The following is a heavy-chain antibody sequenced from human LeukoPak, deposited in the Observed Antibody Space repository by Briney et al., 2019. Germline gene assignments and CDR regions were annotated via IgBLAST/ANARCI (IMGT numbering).Heavy chain of an antibody. CDR1: GGSISSYY. CDR3: ARDLLRPEYSSSSGGFD. Sequence: SETLSLTCTVSGGSISSYYWSWIRQPAGKGLEWIGRIYTSGSTNYNPSLKSRVTMSVDTSKNQFSLKLSSVTAADTAVYYCARDLLRPEYSSSSGGFDWGQGTLVTVSS. J-gene: IGHJ4*02. D-gene: IGHD6-6*01. CDR2: IYTSGST. V-gene: IGHV4-4*07.